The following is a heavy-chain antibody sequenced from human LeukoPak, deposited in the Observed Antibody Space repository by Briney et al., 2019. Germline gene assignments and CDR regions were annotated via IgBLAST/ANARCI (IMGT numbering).Heavy chain of an antibody. CDR3: ARGPHMAAAGTLGDY. V-gene: IGHV3-53*01. J-gene: IGHJ4*02. Sequence: GGSLRLSCAASGFTFSSYWMSWVRQAPGKGLEWVSVIYSGGSTYYADSVKGRFTISRDNSKNTLYLQMNSLRAEDTAVYYCARGPHMAAAGTLGDYWGQGTLVTVSS. CDR2: IYSGGST. D-gene: IGHD6-13*01. CDR1: GFTFSSYW.